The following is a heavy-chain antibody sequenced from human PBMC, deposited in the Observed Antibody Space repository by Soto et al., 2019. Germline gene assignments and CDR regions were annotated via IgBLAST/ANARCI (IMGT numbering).Heavy chain of an antibody. V-gene: IGHV3-23*01. Sequence: GGSLRLSCAASGFTFSGYAMSWVRQAPGKGLEWVSAISGSGGSTNYADSVKGRFTISRDNSKNTLYLQMNSLRAEDTAVYYCAKEEVVYYYGMDVWGQGTTVTVSS. CDR2: ISGSGGST. CDR3: AKEEVVYYYGMDV. CDR1: GFTFSGYA. D-gene: IGHD2-15*01. J-gene: IGHJ6*02.